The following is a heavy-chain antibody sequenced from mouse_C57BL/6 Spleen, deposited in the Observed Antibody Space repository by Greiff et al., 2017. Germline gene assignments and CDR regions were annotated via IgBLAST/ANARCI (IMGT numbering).Heavy chain of an antibody. CDR3: ARQEGSGYEYYFDY. D-gene: IGHD3-2*02. CDR1: GFTFSDYG. V-gene: IGHV5-17*01. CDR2: ISSGSSTI. Sequence: EVQLVESGGGLVKPGGSLKLSCAASGFTFSDYGMHWVRQAPEKGLEWVAYISSGSSTIYYADTVKGRFTISRDNAKNTLFLQMTSLRSEDTAMYYCARQEGSGYEYYFDYWGQGTTLTVSS. J-gene: IGHJ2*01.